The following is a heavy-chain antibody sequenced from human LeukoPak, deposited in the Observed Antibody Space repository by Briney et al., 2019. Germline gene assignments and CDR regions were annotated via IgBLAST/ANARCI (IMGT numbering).Heavy chain of an antibody. CDR1: GYTFTSYD. CDR3: ATPPGFSAMVSWDYYYYMDV. Sequence: ASVKVSCKASGYTFTSYDINWVRQATGQGLEWMGWMNPNRGKTDYVQKFQGRVTMNRNRYINKDYMEGSGLRDVDTAGYYCATPPGFSAMVSWDYYYYMDVWGKGTTVTVSS. D-gene: IGHD5-18*01. J-gene: IGHJ6*03. CDR2: MNPNRGKT. V-gene: IGHV1-8*01.